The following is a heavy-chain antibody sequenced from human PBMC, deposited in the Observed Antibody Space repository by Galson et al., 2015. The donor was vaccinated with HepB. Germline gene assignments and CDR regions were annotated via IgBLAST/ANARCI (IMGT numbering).Heavy chain of an antibody. J-gene: IGHJ4*02. CDR2: IRSKANSYAT. CDR3: TAVYWSLGY. CDR1: GFTFSGSA. V-gene: IGHV3-73*01. D-gene: IGHD2-8*02. Sequence: SLRLSCAASGFTFSGSAMHWVRQASGKGLEWVGRIRSKANSYATAYAASVKGRFTISRDDSKNTAYLQMNSLKTEDTAVYYCTAVYWSLGYWGQGTLVTVSS.